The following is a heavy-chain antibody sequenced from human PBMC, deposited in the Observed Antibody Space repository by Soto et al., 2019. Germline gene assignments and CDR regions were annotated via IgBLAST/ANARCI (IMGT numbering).Heavy chain of an antibody. V-gene: IGHV4-34*01. D-gene: IGHD2-15*01. J-gene: IGHJ4*02. Sequence: QVQLQQWGAGLLKPSETLSLTCAVNGGSFTGYYWSWVRQPPGKGLEWIGEIKDGGSTNYSPSLRSRVTISAHTSKTQFSLKVTSVTAADTAVYYCVRGQEGVVATHWDQGTLVTVSS. CDR2: IKDGGST. CDR1: GGSFTGYY. CDR3: VRGQEGVVATH.